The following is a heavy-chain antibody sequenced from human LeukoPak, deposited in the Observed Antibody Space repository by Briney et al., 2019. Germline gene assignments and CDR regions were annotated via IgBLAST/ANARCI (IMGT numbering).Heavy chain of an antibody. CDR2: INQDASEK. V-gene: IGHV3-7*01. J-gene: IGHJ4*02. D-gene: IGHD6-6*01. CDR3: VRVGSSSGIHEY. Sequence: GGSLRLSRAASVFTFSSHWMSWVRQAPGKRLEWVANINQDASEKYHVDSVKGRFTISRDNAKNSLYLQMNSLRVEDTAVYYCVRVGSSSGIHEYWGQGTLVTVSS. CDR1: VFTFSSHW.